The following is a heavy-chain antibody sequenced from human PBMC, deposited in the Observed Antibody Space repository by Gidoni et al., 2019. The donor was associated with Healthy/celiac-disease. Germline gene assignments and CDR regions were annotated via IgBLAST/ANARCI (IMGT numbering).Heavy chain of an antibody. Sequence: EVQLVESGGGLVKPGGSLRLSCAASGLTFSSYSMNWVRQAPGKGLEWVSSISSSSSYIYYADSVKGRFTISRDNAKNSLYLQMNSLRAEDTAVYYCARDAYDSTLLYYYYGMDVWGQGTTVTVSS. CDR1: GLTFSSYS. CDR3: ARDAYDSTLLYYYYGMDV. J-gene: IGHJ6*02. CDR2: ISSSSSYI. V-gene: IGHV3-21*01. D-gene: IGHD3-3*01.